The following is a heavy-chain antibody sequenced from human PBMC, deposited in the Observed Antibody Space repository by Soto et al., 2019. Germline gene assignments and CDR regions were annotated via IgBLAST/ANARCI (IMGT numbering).Heavy chain of an antibody. V-gene: IGHV4-39*01. CDR2: IYYSGST. Sequence: KPSETLSLTCTVSGGSISSSSYYWGWIRQPPGKGLEWIGSIYYSGSTYYNPSLKSRVTISVDTSRNQFSLKLSSVTAADTAVYYCARPGRPPSLQHTAMVTWYFDYWGQGTLVTVSS. J-gene: IGHJ4*02. CDR3: ARPGRPPSLQHTAMVTWYFDY. D-gene: IGHD5-18*01. CDR1: GGSISSSSYY.